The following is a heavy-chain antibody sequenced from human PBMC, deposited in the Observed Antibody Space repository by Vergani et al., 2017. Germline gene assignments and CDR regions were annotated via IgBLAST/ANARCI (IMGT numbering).Heavy chain of an antibody. D-gene: IGHD3-3*01. Sequence: EVQLVESGGGLVKPGGSLRLSCVASGFTFRSYSMHWVRQAPGKGLEWVSSISSASTYIYYADSMKGRLTISRDNAKNSLYLQMNSLRAEDTAVYYCARDLLPNYAFWSGYSHAYYYYYGMDVWGQGTTVTVSS. J-gene: IGHJ6*02. CDR1: GFTFRSYS. CDR3: ARDLLPNYAFWSGYSHAYYYYYGMDV. CDR2: ISSASTYI. V-gene: IGHV3-21*01.